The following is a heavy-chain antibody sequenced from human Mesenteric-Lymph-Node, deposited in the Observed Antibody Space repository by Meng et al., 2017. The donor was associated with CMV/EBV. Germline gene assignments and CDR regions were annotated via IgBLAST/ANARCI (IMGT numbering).Heavy chain of an antibody. D-gene: IGHD5-18*01. V-gene: IGHV4-34*01. Sequence: YGGSFSGYYWRWIRQPPGKGLEWIGEINYSGSTNYNPSLKSRVTISVDTSKNQFSLKLSSVTAAETAVYYCANIGYSSGYLYYFDYWGQGTLVTVSS. J-gene: IGHJ4*02. CDR3: ANIGYSSGYLYYFDY. CDR1: GGSFSGYY. CDR2: INYSGST.